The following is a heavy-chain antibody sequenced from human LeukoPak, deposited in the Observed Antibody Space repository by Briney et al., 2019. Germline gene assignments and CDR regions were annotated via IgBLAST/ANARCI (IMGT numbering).Heavy chain of an antibody. V-gene: IGHV4-39*01. CDR1: GGSISSSSYY. D-gene: IGHD2-15*01. CDR2: IYYSGST. Sequence: SETLSLTCTVSGGSISSSSYYWGWIRQPPGKGLEWIGSIYYSGSTYYNPSLKSRVTISVDTSKNQFSLKPSSVTAADTAVYYCARPIVVVVAATGPGDAFDIWGQGTMVTVSS. CDR3: ARPIVVVVAATGPGDAFDI. J-gene: IGHJ3*02.